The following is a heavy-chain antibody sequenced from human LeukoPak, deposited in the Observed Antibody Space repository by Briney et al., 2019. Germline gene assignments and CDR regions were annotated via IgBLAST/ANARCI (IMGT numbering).Heavy chain of an antibody. V-gene: IGHV1-69*02. CDR1: GGTFSSYT. CDR3: ARSPSNSIARSDY. Sequence: ASVKVSCKASGGTFSSYTISWVRQAPGQGLEWMGRIIPILGIANYAQKFQGSVTITADKSTSTAYMELSSLRSEDTAVYYCARSPSNSIARSDYWGQGTLVTVSS. CDR2: IIPILGIA. D-gene: IGHD2-21*01. J-gene: IGHJ4*02.